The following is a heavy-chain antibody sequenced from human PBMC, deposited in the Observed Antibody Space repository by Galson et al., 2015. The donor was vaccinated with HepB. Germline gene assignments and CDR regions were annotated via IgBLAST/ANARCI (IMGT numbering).Heavy chain of an antibody. D-gene: IGHD3-22*01. CDR2: ISSSSSYI. V-gene: IGHV3-21*01. Sequence: SLRLSCAASGFTFSSYSMNWVRQAPGKGLEWVSSISSSSSYIYYADSVKGRFTISRDDAKNSLYLQMNSLRAEDTAVYYCARDHYYDSSGYFYWGQGTLVTVSS. CDR1: GFTFSSYS. CDR3: ARDHYYDSSGYFY. J-gene: IGHJ4*02.